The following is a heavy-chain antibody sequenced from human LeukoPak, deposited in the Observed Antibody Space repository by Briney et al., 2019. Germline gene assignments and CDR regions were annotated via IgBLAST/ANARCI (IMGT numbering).Heavy chain of an antibody. CDR3: AKDRSTTNNFYFFHY. V-gene: IGHV3-23*01. CDR1: GFTFTSYA. CDR2: ISSSGDIT. D-gene: IGHD1-1*01. Sequence: GGSLRLSCTASGFTFTSYAMTWVRQAPGKGLELVSGISSSGDITYYADSVQGRFTISRDTSKNTLYLQMNSLRTEDTAIYYCAKDRSTTNNFYFFHYWGQGTLATVSS. J-gene: IGHJ4*02.